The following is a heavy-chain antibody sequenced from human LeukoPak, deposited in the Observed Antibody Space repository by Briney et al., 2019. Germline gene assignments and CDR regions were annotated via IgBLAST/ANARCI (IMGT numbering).Heavy chain of an antibody. J-gene: IGHJ4*02. CDR1: GFTFSDYY. V-gene: IGHV3-11*01. CDR3: ASGYCSGGSCYSVFFNY. Sequence: PGGSLRLSCAASGFTFSDYYMSWIRQAPGKGLEWVSYISSSGSTIYYADSVKGRFTISRDNAKNSLYLQMNSLRAEDTAVYYCASGYCSGGSCYSVFFNYWGQGTLVTVSS. D-gene: IGHD2-15*01. CDR2: ISSSGSTI.